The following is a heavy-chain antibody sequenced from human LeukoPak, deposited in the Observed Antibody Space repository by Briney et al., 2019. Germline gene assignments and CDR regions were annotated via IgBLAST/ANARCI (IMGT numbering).Heavy chain of an antibody. CDR3: AKDLGSSSSVSDYFDS. Sequence: GGSLRLSCAASGFSFSSYAMSWVRQTPGKGLEWVSGVSGGGGSTYYADSVKGRFTIFRDNSKNTLYLQMNSLRAEDTAIYYCAKDLGSSSSVSDYFDSWGQGTLVTVSS. V-gene: IGHV3-23*01. D-gene: IGHD6-6*01. J-gene: IGHJ4*02. CDR2: VSGGGGST. CDR1: GFSFSSYA.